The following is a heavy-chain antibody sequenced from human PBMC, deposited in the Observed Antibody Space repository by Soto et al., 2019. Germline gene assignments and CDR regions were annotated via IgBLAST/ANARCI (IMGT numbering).Heavy chain of an antibody. V-gene: IGHV3-23*01. CDR2: ISGSGGST. D-gene: IGHD2-2*01. CDR3: AKGGYCSSTSCYLGVMGAFDI. Sequence: GGSLRLSCAASGFTFSSYAMSWVRQAPGKGLEWVSAISGSGGSTYYADSVKGRFTISRDNSKNTLYLQMNSLRAEDTAVYYCAKGGYCSSTSCYLGVMGAFDIWGQGTMVTVSS. CDR1: GFTFSSYA. J-gene: IGHJ3*02.